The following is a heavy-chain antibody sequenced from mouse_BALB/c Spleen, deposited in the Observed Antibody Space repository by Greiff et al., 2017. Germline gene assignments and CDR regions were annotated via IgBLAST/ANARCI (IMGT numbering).Heavy chain of an antibody. V-gene: IGHV14-3*02. Sequence: VHVKQSGAELVKPGASVKLSCTASGFNIKDTYMHWVKQRPEQGLEWIGRIDPANGNTKYDPKFQGKATITADTSSNTAYLQLSSLTSEDTAVYYCASPLTTVDLFAYWGQGTLVTVSA. J-gene: IGHJ3*01. D-gene: IGHD1-1*01. CDR2: IDPANGNT. CDR3: ASPLTTVDLFAY. CDR1: GFNIKDTY.